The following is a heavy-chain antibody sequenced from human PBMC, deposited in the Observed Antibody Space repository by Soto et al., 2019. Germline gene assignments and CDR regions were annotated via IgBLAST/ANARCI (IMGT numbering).Heavy chain of an antibody. J-gene: IGHJ4*02. V-gene: IGHV3-30-3*01. Sequence: GGSLRLSCAASGFTFSSYAMHWVRQAPGKGLEWVAVISYDGSNKYYADSVKGRFTISRDNSKNTLYLQMNSLRAEDTAVYYCAREGVAGFYFDYWGQGTLVTVSS. D-gene: IGHD2-15*01. CDR3: AREGVAGFYFDY. CDR2: ISYDGSNK. CDR1: GFTFSSYA.